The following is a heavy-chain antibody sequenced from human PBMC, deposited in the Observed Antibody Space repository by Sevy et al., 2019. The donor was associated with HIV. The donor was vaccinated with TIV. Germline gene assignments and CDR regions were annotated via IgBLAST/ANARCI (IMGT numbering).Heavy chain of an antibody. V-gene: IGHV1-69*13. CDR1: GGTFSSYA. CDR3: ARAADYSSHYYYYYMDV. Sequence: ASVKVSCKASGGTFSSYAISWVRQAPGQGLEWMGGIIPIFGTANYAQKFQGRVTITADESTSTAYMELSSLRSEDPAVYYCARAADYSSHYYYYYMDVWGKGTTVTVSS. J-gene: IGHJ6*03. D-gene: IGHD4-4*01. CDR2: IIPIFGTA.